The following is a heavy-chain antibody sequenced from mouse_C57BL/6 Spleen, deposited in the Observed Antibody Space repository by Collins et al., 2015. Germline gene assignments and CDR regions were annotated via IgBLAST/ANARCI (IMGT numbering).Heavy chain of an antibody. CDR1: GYSITSDYA. Sequence: DVQLQESGPGLVKPSQSLSLTCTVTGYSITSDYAWNWIRQFPGNKLEWMGYISYSGSTSYNPSLKSRISITRDTSKNQFFLQLNSVTTEDTATYYCAMGNYGGFAYWGQGTLVTVSA. CDR3: AMGNYGGFAY. CDR2: ISYSGST. V-gene: IGHV3-2*02. D-gene: IGHD1-1*01. J-gene: IGHJ3*01.